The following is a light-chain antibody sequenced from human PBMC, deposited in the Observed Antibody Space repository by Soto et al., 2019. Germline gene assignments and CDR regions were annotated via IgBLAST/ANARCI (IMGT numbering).Light chain of an antibody. Sequence: EIVLTQSPATLSLSPGERATLSCRASQSVSNFLAWYQQKPGQAPRLLIYGASTRATGIPARFSGSGSGTDFALTISRLEPEDFGVYYCQQYNSYSWTFGQGTKVDIK. CDR1: QSVSNF. CDR2: GAS. J-gene: IGKJ1*01. CDR3: QQYNSYSWT. V-gene: IGKV3-11*01.